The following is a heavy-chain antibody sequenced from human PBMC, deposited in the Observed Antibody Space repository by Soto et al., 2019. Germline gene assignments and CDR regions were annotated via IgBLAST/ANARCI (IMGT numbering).Heavy chain of an antibody. V-gene: IGHV3-23*01. CDR1: GFTFSSYA. CDR2: ISGDGGIT. CDR3: ANGEGSTWYRGHH. D-gene: IGHD6-13*01. J-gene: IGHJ1*01. Sequence: EVQLLESGGGLAQPGGSLRLSCAASGFTFSSYAMSWVRQAPGKGPEWVSLISGDGGITYYADSVKGRFTISRDNSRNTLFLQMNSLTAEDTAVYYCANGEGSTWYRGHHWGQGTLVTVSS.